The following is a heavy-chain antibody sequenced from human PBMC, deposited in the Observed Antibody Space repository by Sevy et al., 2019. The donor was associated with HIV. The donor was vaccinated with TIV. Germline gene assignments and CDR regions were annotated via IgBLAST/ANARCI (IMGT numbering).Heavy chain of an antibody. V-gene: IGHV4-59*13. CDR3: ARDPNHHDAFDI. CDR1: GGSISSYY. Sequence: SETLSLTCTVSGGSISSYYWSWIRQPPGKELEWIGYIYYSGSTNYNPSLKSRVTISVDTSKNQFSLKLSSVTAADTAVYYCARDPNHHDAFDIWGQGTMVTVSS. CDR2: IYYSGST. J-gene: IGHJ3*02.